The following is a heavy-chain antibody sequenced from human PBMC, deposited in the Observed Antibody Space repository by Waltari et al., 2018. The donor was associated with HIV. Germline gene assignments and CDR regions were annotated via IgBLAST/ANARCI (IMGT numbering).Heavy chain of an antibody. CDR2: IYGSGGTT. Sequence: QVQLQESGPGLVKPSETLSLTCAVSGDSISNNYWTWIRQAPGKGLEWIGRIYGSGGTTDLNPSLKSRVTISIDTSKKQVSLKLRSVTAADTAVYYCARADEFHSGYYIGTGYYFDYWGQGVLVTVSS. CDR1: GDSISNNY. J-gene: IGHJ4*02. CDR3: ARADEFHSGYYIGTGYYFDY. V-gene: IGHV4-4*07. D-gene: IGHD3-22*01.